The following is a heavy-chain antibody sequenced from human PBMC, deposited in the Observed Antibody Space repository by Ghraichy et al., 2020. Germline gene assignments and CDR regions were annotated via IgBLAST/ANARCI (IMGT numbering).Heavy chain of an antibody. D-gene: IGHD3-22*01. CDR1: GGTFSSYA. J-gene: IGHJ4*02. Sequence: SVKVSCKASGGTFSSYAISWVRQAPGQGLEWMGGIIPIFGTANYAQKFQGRVTITADESTSTAYMELGSLRSEDTAVYYCARESVMEDYYDSSGYSYYFDYWGQGTLVTVSS. CDR2: IIPIFGTA. CDR3: ARESVMEDYYDSSGYSYYFDY. V-gene: IGHV1-69*13.